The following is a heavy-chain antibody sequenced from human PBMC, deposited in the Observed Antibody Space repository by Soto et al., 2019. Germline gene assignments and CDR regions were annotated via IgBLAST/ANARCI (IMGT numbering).Heavy chain of an antibody. V-gene: IGHV3-66*01. CDR3: ARVPVLGVVMGYFNF. D-gene: IGHD3-16*01. J-gene: IGHJ4*02. CDR1: GFTASSNY. CDR2: IYSGGTT. Sequence: GGSLRLSCAASGFTASSNYMSWVRQAPGKGLEWVSVIYSGGTTYYADSVKGRFTISRDNSKNTLFLQMTSLRAEDTAVYYWARVPVLGVVMGYFNFGGRETQFTVSS.